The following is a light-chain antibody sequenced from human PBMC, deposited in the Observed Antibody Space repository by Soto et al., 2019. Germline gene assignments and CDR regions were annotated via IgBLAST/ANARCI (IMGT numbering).Light chain of an antibody. CDR2: AAS. Sequence: DIQMTQSPSSLSASVGDRVTITCRASQGISNYLAWYQQKPGKVPKLLIYAASTLQSGVPSRFSGAGSGTDFTLTISRLQPEDFATYYCQKYNSAPPTFGQGTKVEIK. CDR1: QGISNY. J-gene: IGKJ1*01. V-gene: IGKV1-27*01. CDR3: QKYNSAPPT.